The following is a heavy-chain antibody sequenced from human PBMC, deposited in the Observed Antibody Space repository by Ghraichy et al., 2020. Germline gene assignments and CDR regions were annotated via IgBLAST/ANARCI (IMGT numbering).Heavy chain of an antibody. J-gene: IGHJ6*02. Sequence: ETLSLTCVASGFTFKTAWMSWVRQAPGKGLEWIGRIRSRSDGGTIDYAAPVQGRFTISRDDSKNTVCLEMNSLRTEDTAIYYCNRAIRINYYYYYVVDVWGQGTTVTVSS. CDR1: GFTFKTAW. CDR2: IRSRSDGGTI. CDR3: NRAIRINYYYYYVVDV. V-gene: IGHV3-15*01.